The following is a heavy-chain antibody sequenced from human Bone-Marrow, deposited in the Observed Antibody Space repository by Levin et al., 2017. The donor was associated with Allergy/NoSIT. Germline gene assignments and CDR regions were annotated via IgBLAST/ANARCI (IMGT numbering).Heavy chain of an antibody. D-gene: IGHD4-17*01. V-gene: IGHV3-9*01. Sequence: SLKISCGVSGFTFENYAMHWVRQAPGKGLEWVSGISWNNGTIGYADSVKGRFTISRDNAKKSLYLQMNSLRAEDTALYYCAKGLRRPRGPHGDALDFWGQGTKVTVSS. J-gene: IGHJ3*01. CDR2: ISWNNGTI. CDR1: GFTFENYA. CDR3: AKGLRRPRGPHGDALDF.